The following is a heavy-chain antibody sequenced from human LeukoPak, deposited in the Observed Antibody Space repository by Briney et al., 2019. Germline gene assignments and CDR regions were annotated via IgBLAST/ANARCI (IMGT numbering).Heavy chain of an antibody. CDR3: SRGSDTIFGVSRDGFDY. CDR1: GFMFGDYP. CDR2: IRSKAYGETT. D-gene: IGHD3-3*01. V-gene: IGHV3-49*03. Sequence: GGSLKLSCTTSGFMFGDYPMSWFRQAPGKGLEWVGLIRSKAYGETTEYAASVKGRFTISRDDSKSIAYLQMYSLKSEDTAVYYCSRGSDTIFGVSRDGFDYWGQGTLVTVSS. J-gene: IGHJ4*02.